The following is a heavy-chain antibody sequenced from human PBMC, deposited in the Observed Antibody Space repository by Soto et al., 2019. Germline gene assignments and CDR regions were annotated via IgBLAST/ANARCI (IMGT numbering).Heavy chain of an antibody. Sequence: QVQLVQSGAEVKKPGSSVKVSCKASGGTFSSYTISWVRQAPGQGLEWMGRIIPILGIANYAQKFQGRVTITADKSTSTAYMELSRLRSEDTAVYYCARGGEMARTDSIDFDLWGRGTLVTVSS. V-gene: IGHV1-69*02. D-gene: IGHD3-16*01. CDR1: GGTFSSYT. CDR3: ARGGEMARTDSIDFDL. J-gene: IGHJ2*01. CDR2: IIPILGIA.